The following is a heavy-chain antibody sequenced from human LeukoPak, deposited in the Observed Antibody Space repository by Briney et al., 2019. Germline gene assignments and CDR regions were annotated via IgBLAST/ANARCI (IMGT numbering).Heavy chain of an antibody. CDR3: ARDYDFWSGYFSFGP. J-gene: IGHJ5*02. D-gene: IGHD3-3*01. V-gene: IGHV3-21*01. CDR2: ISSSSSYI. CDR1: GFTFSSNS. Sequence: PGGSLRLSCASTGFTFSSNSMNRVRQAPGKGLKWISSISSSSSYIYCADSVKGRFTISRDNAKNSLDLQMNSLRAEDTAVYYCARDYDFWSGYFSFGPCNQGSLVTVSS.